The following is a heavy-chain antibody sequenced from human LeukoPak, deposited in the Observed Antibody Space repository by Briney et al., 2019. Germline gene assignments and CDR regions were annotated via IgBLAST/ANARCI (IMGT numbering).Heavy chain of an antibody. CDR2: IYYSGST. CDR3: ARRGYDSSGYYPPYFDY. V-gene: IGHV4-31*03. CDR1: GGSISSGGYY. J-gene: IGHJ4*02. D-gene: IGHD3-22*01. Sequence: SEALSLTCTVSGGSISSGGYYWSWIRQHPGKGLEWIGYIYYSGSTYYNPSLKSRVTISVDTSKNQFSLKLSSVTAADTAVYYCARRGYDSSGYYPPYFDYWGQGTLVTVSS.